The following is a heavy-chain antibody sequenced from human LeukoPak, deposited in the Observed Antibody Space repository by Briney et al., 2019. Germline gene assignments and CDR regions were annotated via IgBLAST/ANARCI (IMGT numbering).Heavy chain of an antibody. CDR1: GFTLDDYA. V-gene: IGHV3-43*02. J-gene: IGHJ4*02. CDR3: AKDIGLEGATHFDY. D-gene: IGHD1-26*01. CDR2: ISGDGGST. Sequence: GGSLRLSCAASGFTLDDYAMHWVRQAPGKGLEWVSLISGDGGSTYYADSVKGRFTISRDNSKNSLYLQMNSLRTEDTALYYCAKDIGLEGATHFDYWGQGTLVTVSS.